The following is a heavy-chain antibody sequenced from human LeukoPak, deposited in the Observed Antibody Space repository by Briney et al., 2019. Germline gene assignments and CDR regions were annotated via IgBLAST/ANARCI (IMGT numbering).Heavy chain of an antibody. J-gene: IGHJ4*02. Sequence: AGGSLRLSCAASGFTFSSYGVHWVRQAPGKGLEWVAFIRYDGSNKYYADSVKGRFTISRDNSKNTLYLQINSLRAEDTAVYYCAKVIGWLRFHYFDYWGQGTLVTVSS. V-gene: IGHV3-30*02. CDR3: AKVIGWLRFHYFDY. CDR1: GFTFSSYG. D-gene: IGHD5-12*01. CDR2: IRYDGSNK.